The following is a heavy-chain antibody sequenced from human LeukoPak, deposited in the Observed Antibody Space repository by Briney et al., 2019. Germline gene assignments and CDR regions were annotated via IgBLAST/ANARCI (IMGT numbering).Heavy chain of an antibody. CDR2: IYPGDSDT. CDR3: AGGPYYYDSSGYYSWYFDL. Sequence: GESLKISCKGSGYSFTSYWIGWVRQMPGKGLEWMGIIYPGDSDTRYSPSFQGQVTISADKSISTAYLQWSSLKASDTAMYYCAGGPYYYDSSGYYSWYFDLWGRGTLVTVSS. J-gene: IGHJ2*01. D-gene: IGHD3-22*01. CDR1: GYSFTSYW. V-gene: IGHV5-51*01.